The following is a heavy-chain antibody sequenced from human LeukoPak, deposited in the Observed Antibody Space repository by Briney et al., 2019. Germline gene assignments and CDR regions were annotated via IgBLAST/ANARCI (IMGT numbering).Heavy chain of an antibody. CDR3: ARDSQVPYYYDSSGEYYFDY. V-gene: IGHV4-4*07. CDR1: GGSISSYY. D-gene: IGHD3-22*01. J-gene: IGHJ4*02. Sequence: SETLSLTCTVSGGSISSYYWSWIRQPAGKGLEWIGRIYTSGSTNYNPSLKSRVTMSVDTSKNQFSLKLSSVTAADTAVYYCARDSQVPYYYDSSGEYYFDYWGQGTLVTVSS. CDR2: IYTSGST.